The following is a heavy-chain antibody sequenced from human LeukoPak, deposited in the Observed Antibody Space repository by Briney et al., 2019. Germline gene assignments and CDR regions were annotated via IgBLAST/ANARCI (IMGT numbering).Heavy chain of an antibody. Sequence: ASVKVSCKASGYTFTGKYMYWVRQAPGQGLEWMGWINPNSGGTNYAQKFQGRVTMTRDTSISTAYMELSRLRSDDTAVYYCARGYDILTGYYWYYYYYMDVWGKGTTVTVSS. J-gene: IGHJ6*03. CDR3: ARGYDILTGYYWYYYYYMDV. V-gene: IGHV1-2*02. CDR2: INPNSGGT. D-gene: IGHD3-9*01. CDR1: GYTFTGKY.